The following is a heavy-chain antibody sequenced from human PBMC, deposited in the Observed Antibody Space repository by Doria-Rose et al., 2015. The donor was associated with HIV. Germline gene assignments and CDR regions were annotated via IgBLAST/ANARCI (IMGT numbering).Heavy chain of an antibody. CDR3: AREVGYYYGSSGYYPGWFDP. CDR2: INPNNGDT. D-gene: IGHD3-22*01. CDR1: GYTFTDYY. V-gene: IGHV1-2*04. Sequence: VQPVQSGAEVKKPGASVKVSCKASGYTFTDYYIHWVRQAPGQGLEWMGWINPNNGDTNYAQKFQGWVTVTRDTSITTVYMELSRLRSDDTAVYYCAREVGYYYGSSGYYPGWFDPWGQGTLVTVSS. J-gene: IGHJ5*02.